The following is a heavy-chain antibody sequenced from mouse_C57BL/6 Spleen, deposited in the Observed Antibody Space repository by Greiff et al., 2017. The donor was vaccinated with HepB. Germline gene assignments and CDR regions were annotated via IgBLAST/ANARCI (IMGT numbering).Heavy chain of an antibody. CDR3: ASKGRYAMDY. V-gene: IGHV3-6*01. CDR1: GYSITSGYY. CDR2: ISYDGSN. Sequence: DVQLQESGPGLVKPSQSLSLTCSVTGYSITSGYYWNWIRQFPGNKLEWMGYISYDGSNNYNPSLKNRISITRDTSKNQFFLKLNSVTTEDTATYYCASKGRYAMDYWGQGTSVTVSS. J-gene: IGHJ4*01. D-gene: IGHD3-3*01.